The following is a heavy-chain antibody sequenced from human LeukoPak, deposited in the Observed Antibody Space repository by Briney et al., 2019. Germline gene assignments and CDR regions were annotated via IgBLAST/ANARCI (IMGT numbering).Heavy chain of an antibody. CDR1: GFTFSSYS. CDR2: ISSSSSTI. Sequence: GGSLRLSCAASGFTFSSYSMNWVRQAPGKGLEWVSYISSSSSTIYYADSVKGRFTISRDNAKNSLYLQMNSLRAEDTAVYYCATGTSGSYSGTFDYWGQGTLVTVSS. CDR3: ATGTSGSYSGTFDY. J-gene: IGHJ4*02. V-gene: IGHV3-48*01. D-gene: IGHD1-26*01.